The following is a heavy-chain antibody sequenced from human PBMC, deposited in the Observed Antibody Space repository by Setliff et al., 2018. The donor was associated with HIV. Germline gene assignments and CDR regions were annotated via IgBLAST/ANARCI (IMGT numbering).Heavy chain of an antibody. D-gene: IGHD2-8*01. CDR2: LYYSGSI. J-gene: IGHJ4*02. CDR1: AASVGTGAYY. Sequence: SETLSLTCNVSAASVGTGAYYWSWIRQSPGKGLEWLGYLYYSGSIDYNPSLKTRVSISIDMSKNQFSLKMSSVTAADTAVYFCARGLRTSLVFFDSWGQGILVTVPS. CDR3: ARGLRTSLVFFDS. V-gene: IGHV4-61*08.